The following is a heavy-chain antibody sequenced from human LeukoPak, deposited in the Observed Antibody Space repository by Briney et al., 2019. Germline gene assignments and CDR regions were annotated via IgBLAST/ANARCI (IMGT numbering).Heavy chain of an antibody. CDR1: GFTFTNYA. D-gene: IGHD6-19*01. CDR2: ISGSGSSK. CDR3: AKIPYGYGSARYAGFHI. V-gene: IGHV3-23*01. Sequence: GGSLRLSCAASGFTFTNYAMSWVRQAPGKGLEWVSRISGSGSSKYFADSVKGRITISRDNSKNTLYVQMNSLRVEDTAVYYCAKIPYGYGSARYAGFHIWGQGTKVTVSS. J-gene: IGHJ3*02.